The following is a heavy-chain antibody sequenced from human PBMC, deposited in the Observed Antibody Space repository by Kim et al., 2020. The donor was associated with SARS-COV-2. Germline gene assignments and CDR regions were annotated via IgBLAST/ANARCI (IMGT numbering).Heavy chain of an antibody. D-gene: IGHD3-9*01. V-gene: IGHV3-21*01. CDR1: GFTFSTCN. Sequence: GGSLRLSCVASGFTFSTCNMHWVRQAPGKGLEWVSFIGASGGYIYYADSVKDRFTISRDNAENSLYLEMAALRADDTAVYYCARNMGPISSDSYVLRSFEYTTRYFDLWGRGTVVTVSS. CDR2: IGASGGYI. CDR3: ARNMGPISSDSYVLRSFEYTTRYFDL. J-gene: IGHJ2*01.